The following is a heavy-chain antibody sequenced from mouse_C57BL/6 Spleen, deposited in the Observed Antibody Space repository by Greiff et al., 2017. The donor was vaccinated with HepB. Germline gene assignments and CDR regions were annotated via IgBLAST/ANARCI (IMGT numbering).Heavy chain of an antibody. Sequence: EVQGVESGGGLVKPGGSLKLSCAASGFTFSSYAMSWVRQTPEKRLEWVATISDGGSYTYYPDNVKGRFTISRDNAKNNLYLQMSHLKSEDTAMYYCARDYYDYYAMDYWGQGTSVTVSS. CDR1: GFTFSSYA. D-gene: IGHD2-1*01. V-gene: IGHV5-4*01. CDR3: ARDYYDYYAMDY. J-gene: IGHJ4*01. CDR2: ISDGGSYT.